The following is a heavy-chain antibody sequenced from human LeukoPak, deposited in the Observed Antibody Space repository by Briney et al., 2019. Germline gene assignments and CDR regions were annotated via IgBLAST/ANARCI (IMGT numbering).Heavy chain of an antibody. Sequence: GRSLKLSCAASGFTFSDSTIHWVRQASGKGLEWVGRIRTKPNTYATAYAASVKGRFTISRDDSKNTAYLQMNSLKTDDTAVYYCTRHTERNSDWGQGTLVTVSS. D-gene: IGHD2/OR15-2a*01. CDR2: IRTKPNTYAT. CDR3: TRHTERNSD. CDR1: GFTFSDST. V-gene: IGHV3-73*01. J-gene: IGHJ4*02.